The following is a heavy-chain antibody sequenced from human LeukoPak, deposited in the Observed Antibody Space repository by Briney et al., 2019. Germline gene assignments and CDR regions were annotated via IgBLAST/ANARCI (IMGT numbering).Heavy chain of an antibody. Sequence: SETLSLTCTVSGGSISSYYWSWIRQPPGKGLEWIGYIYYSGSTHYNPSLKSRVTISVDTSKNQFSLKLSSVTAADTAVYYCARHYRQWFGEFAQYYYYYGMDVWGQGTTVTVSS. CDR3: ARHYRQWFGEFAQYYYYYGMDV. D-gene: IGHD3-10*01. J-gene: IGHJ6*02. CDR2: IYYSGST. V-gene: IGHV4-59*08. CDR1: GGSISSYY.